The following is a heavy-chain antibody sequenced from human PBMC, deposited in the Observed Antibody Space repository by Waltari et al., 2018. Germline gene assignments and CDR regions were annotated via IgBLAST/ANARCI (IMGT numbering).Heavy chain of an antibody. CDR1: GDSISSTSYV. J-gene: IGHJ4*02. Sequence: QLQLQESGPGLVRPSETLSLTCSVSGDSISSTSYVWGWVRPPPGKGLEWIAGIHYSGTTHYDPSLQSRITISVETSRNQLYLRLNSVAAADTAVYYCARKPIFSGAYYYFDFWGQGTLVTVSS. CDR3: ARKPIFSGAYYYFDF. D-gene: IGHD1-26*01. V-gene: IGHV4-39*01. CDR2: IHYSGTT.